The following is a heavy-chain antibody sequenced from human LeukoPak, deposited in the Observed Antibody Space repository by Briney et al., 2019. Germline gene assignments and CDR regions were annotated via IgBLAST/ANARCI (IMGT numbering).Heavy chain of an antibody. CDR2: ISYDVNNK. Sequence: GGSLRLSCAASGFTFSTYTMHWVRQAPGKGLEWVAVISYDVNNKYYTDSVKGRFTISRDNSKNTLYLQMNTLRVEDTAVYYCTRDLMDYDVSTGLHHYYMDVWGQGTLVTVSS. J-gene: IGHJ4*02. CDR1: GFTFSTYT. V-gene: IGHV3-30-3*01. D-gene: IGHD3-9*01. CDR3: TRDLMDYDVSTGLHHYYMDV.